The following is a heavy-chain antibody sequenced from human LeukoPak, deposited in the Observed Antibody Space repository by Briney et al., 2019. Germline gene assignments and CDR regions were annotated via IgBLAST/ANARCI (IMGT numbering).Heavy chain of an antibody. CDR1: GYTFTGYY. Sequence: ASVKVSCKASGYTFTGYYMHWVRQAPGQGLEWMGWINPNSGGTNYAQKFQGRVTMTRDTSISTAYMELSRLRSDDTAVYYCAGVATPNSGDAFDIWGQGTMVTVSS. CDR2: INPNSGGT. D-gene: IGHD5-12*01. J-gene: IGHJ3*02. V-gene: IGHV1-2*02. CDR3: AGVATPNSGDAFDI.